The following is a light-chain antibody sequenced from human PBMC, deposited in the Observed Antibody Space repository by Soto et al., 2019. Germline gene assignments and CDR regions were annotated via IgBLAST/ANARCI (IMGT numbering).Light chain of an antibody. CDR1: QSVRNN. J-gene: IGKJ1*01. Sequence: EIVMTQSPVTLSVSPGEGATLFCRASQSVRNNLAWYQQKPGLAPRLLIYAASTRATGVPARFSGNGSETEFTLTISGLQSDDFALYYCQQYNKWPPWTFGQGTKVEIK. CDR2: AAS. CDR3: QQYNKWPPWT. V-gene: IGKV3-15*01.